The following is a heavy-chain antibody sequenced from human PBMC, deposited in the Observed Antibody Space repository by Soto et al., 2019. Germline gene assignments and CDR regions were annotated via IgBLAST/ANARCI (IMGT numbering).Heavy chain of an antibody. CDR2: INAGNGNT. CDR1: GYTFTSYA. D-gene: IGHD2-15*01. V-gene: IGHV1-3*01. Sequence: QVQLVQSGAEVKKPGASVKVSCKASGYTFTSYAMHWVRQAPGQRLEWMGWINAGNGNTKYSQKFQGRVTITRDTSASTAYMELSSLRSEDTAVYYCARDLVYCSGGSSDAFDIWGQGTMVTVSS. J-gene: IGHJ3*02. CDR3: ARDLVYCSGGSSDAFDI.